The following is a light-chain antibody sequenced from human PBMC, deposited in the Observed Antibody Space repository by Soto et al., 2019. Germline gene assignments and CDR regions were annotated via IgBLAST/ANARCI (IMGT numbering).Light chain of an antibody. J-gene: IGLJ3*02. Sequence: QSVLTQPPSASGTPGQRVPISCSGSSSNIGKNTVNWYQQFPGTAPKLLIFRNNQRPSGVPDRFSGSKSGTSASLAISGLQSEDEADYYCSVWDDSLNGRVFGGGTSSPS. CDR2: RNN. V-gene: IGLV1-44*01. CDR1: SSNIGKNT. CDR3: SVWDDSLNGRV.